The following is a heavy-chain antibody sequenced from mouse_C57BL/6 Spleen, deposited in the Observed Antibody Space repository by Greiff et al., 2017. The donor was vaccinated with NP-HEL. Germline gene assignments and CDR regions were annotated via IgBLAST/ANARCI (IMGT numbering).Heavy chain of an antibody. CDR2: IDPSDSET. CDR1: GYTFTSYW. D-gene: IGHD2-3*01. V-gene: IGHV1-52*01. J-gene: IGHJ2*01. CDR3: ARNDCYFLYYFDY. Sequence: QVQLQQSGAELVRPGSSVKLSCKASGYTFTSYWMHWVKQRPIQGLEWIGNIDPSDSETHYNQKFKDKATLTVDKSSSTAYMQLSSLTSEDSAVYYCARNDCYFLYYFDYWGQGTTLTVSS.